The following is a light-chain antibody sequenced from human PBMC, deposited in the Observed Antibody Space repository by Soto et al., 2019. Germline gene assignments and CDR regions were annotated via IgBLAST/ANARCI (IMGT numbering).Light chain of an antibody. CDR1: QSVANF. V-gene: IGKV1-39*01. Sequence: DVQMTQSPSSLSAFVGDRVTITCRASQSVANFLYWYQQKPGKAPEVLIYGSSNLKRGVPSRFSGSGSETEFTLTISSLQPEDFATYYCQQTFSTPLTFGGGTKVDIK. J-gene: IGKJ4*01. CDR2: GSS. CDR3: QQTFSTPLT.